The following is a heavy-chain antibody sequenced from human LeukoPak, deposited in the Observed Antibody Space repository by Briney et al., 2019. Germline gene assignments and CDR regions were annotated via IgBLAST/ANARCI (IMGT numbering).Heavy chain of an antibody. Sequence: PGGSLRLSCAASGFTFSAYSMNWVRQAPREGLEWVSSISSGGNYIYYADSVKARFTISRDNAKNSLYLQMNSLRAEDTAVFFCARGTVVTGFFDYWGQGNLVTVSS. D-gene: IGHD4-23*01. CDR3: ARGTVVTGFFDY. CDR1: GFTFSAYS. J-gene: IGHJ4*02. CDR2: ISSGGNYI. V-gene: IGHV3-21*01.